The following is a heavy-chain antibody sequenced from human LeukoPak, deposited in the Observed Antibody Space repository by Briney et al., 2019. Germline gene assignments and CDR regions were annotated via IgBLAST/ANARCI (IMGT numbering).Heavy chain of an antibody. CDR2: ISSSSSYI. J-gene: IGHJ5*02. CDR1: GFTFSSYS. CDR3: ARDLYSSGRYGH. Sequence: GGSLRLSCAASGFTFSSYSMNWVRQAPGKGLEWVSSISSSSSYIYYADPVKGRFTISRDNAKNSLYLQMNSLRAEDTAVYYCARDLYSSGRYGHWGQGTLVTVSS. D-gene: IGHD6-19*01. V-gene: IGHV3-21*01.